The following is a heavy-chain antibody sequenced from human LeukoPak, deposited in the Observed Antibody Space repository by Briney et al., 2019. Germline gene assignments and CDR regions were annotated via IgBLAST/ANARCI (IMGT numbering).Heavy chain of an antibody. CDR1: GFSLNTTGMC. D-gene: IGHD6-19*01. Sequence: SGPALVKPTQTLTLTCTFSGFSLNTTGMCMSWIRQPPGKALEWLARIDWDDDKYYSTSLKTRLTISKDTSKNQVVLTMTNMDPVDTATYYCARDGLGRGYYYYGMDVWGQGTTVTVSS. J-gene: IGHJ6*02. CDR3: ARDGLGRGYYYYGMDV. V-gene: IGHV2-70*11. CDR2: IDWDDDK.